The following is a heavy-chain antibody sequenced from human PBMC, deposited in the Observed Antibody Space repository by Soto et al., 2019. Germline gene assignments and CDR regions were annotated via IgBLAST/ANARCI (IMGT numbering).Heavy chain of an antibody. CDR3: AKTGGWNWFDP. Sequence: QVQLVQSGAEVKKPGASVKVSCKASGYTFTDYGISWVRQAPGQGLEWMGWISPYTGDTKYPQRLQRRVTVTADTSTSTAYMELRSLKSDDTAVYYCAKTGGWNWFDPWGQGTLVSVSS. V-gene: IGHV1-18*01. CDR2: ISPYTGDT. D-gene: IGHD6-19*01. J-gene: IGHJ5*02. CDR1: GYTFTDYG.